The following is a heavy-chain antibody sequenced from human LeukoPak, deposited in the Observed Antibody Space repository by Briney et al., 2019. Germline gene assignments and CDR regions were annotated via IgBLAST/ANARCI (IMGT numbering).Heavy chain of an antibody. D-gene: IGHD3-3*01. J-gene: IGHJ5*02. V-gene: IGHV3-21*01. CDR2: ISSSSSYI. CDR1: GFTFSSYA. Sequence: PGGSLRLSCAASGFTFSSYAMSWVRQAPGKGLGWVSSISSSSSYIYYADSVKGRFTISRDNAKNSLYLQMNSLRAEDTAVYYCARIPSADTIFGHPWFDPWGQGTLVTVSS. CDR3: ARIPSADTIFGHPWFDP.